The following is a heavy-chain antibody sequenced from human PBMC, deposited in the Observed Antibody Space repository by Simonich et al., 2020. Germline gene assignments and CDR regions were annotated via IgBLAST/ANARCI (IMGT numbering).Heavy chain of an antibody. V-gene: IGHV3-48*03. CDR3: ARDFRLQLVEIGTYYYYGMDV. CDR1: GFTFSSYE. J-gene: IGHJ6*02. Sequence: EVQLVESGGGLVQPGGSLRLSCAASGFTFSSYEMNWVRQAPGKGLEWVSYISSSGSTIYYADSVKGRFTNPRDNAKNSLDLQMNSLRAEDTAVYYFARDFRLQLVEIGTYYYYGMDVWGQGTTVTVSS. D-gene: IGHD6-6*01. CDR2: ISSSGSTI.